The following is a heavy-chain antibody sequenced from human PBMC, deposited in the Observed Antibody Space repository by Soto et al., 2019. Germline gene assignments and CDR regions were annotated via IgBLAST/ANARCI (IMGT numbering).Heavy chain of an antibody. CDR3: ARKRPSDYYFDY. Sequence: ASVKVSCKASGYTFTSYGISWVRQAPGQGLEWMGWISAYNGSTNYAQKLQGRVTMTTDTSTSTAYMELRSLRSDDTAVYYCARKRPSDYYFDYWGQGTLVTVSA. CDR1: GYTFTSYG. V-gene: IGHV1-18*01. J-gene: IGHJ4*02. CDR2: ISAYNGST.